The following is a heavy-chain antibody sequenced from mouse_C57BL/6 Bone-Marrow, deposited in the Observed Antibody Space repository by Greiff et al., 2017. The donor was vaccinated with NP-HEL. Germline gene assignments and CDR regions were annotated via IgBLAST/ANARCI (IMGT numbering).Heavy chain of an antibody. CDR1: GYTFTSYW. Sequence: QVQLQQPGADLVKPGASVKLSCKASGYTFTSYWMHWVKQRPGRGLEWIGRIDPNSGGTKFNEKFKTKATLTVDKPSSTAYMQLSSLTSEDSAVFYCAQYYYSGGGWYNDVWGRGKTVTVTS. V-gene: IGHV1-72*01. D-gene: IGHD1-3*01. CDR2: IDPNSGGT. CDR3: AQYYYSGGGWYNDV. J-gene: IGHJ1*03.